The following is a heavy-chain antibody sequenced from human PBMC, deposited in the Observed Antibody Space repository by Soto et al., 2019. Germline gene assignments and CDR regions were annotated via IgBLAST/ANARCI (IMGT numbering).Heavy chain of an antibody. J-gene: IGHJ3*02. Sequence: ASVKVSCKASGYTFTSYGISWVRQAPGQGLEWMGWISAYNGNTNYAQKLQGRVTMTTDTSTSTAYMELRSLRSDDTAVYYCAGPLTDYCSSTSCYARHAFDSWGQGTMVTVSS. V-gene: IGHV1-18*01. D-gene: IGHD2-2*01. CDR3: AGPLTDYCSSTSCYARHAFDS. CDR1: GYTFTSYG. CDR2: ISAYNGNT.